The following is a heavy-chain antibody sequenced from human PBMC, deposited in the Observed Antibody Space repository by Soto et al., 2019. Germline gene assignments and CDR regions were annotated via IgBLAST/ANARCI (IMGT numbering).Heavy chain of an antibody. CDR2: ISAYNGNT. CDR3: ARGPNNWNVLDYYYGMDV. J-gene: IGHJ6*02. V-gene: IGHV1-18*01. D-gene: IGHD1-20*01. CDR1: GYTFTSYA. Sequence: PAKVTSKASGYTFTSYASSWLRQAPEQGLEWMGWISAYNGNTNYAQKLQGRVTMTTDTSTSTAYMELRSLRSDDTAVYYCARGPNNWNVLDYYYGMDVWGQGTTVTVSS.